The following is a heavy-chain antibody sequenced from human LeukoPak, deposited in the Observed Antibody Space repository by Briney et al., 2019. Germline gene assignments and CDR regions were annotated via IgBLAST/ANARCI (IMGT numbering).Heavy chain of an antibody. Sequence: GESLKISCKTSGYIFTNYWLAWVGRMPGKGLEWVGIFNPRDSSTRYSPSFQGQVTFSADNSISTAYLQWSSLRASDTAIYYCARHYGSAWFAHWGQGTQVTVSS. J-gene: IGHJ5*02. CDR1: GYIFTNYW. V-gene: IGHV5-51*01. D-gene: IGHD6-25*01. CDR2: FNPRDSST. CDR3: ARHYGSAWFAH.